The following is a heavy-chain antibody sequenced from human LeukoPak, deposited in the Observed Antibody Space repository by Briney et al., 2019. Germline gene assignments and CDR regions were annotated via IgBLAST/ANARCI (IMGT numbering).Heavy chain of an antibody. CDR2: INPNSGGT. Sequence: RASVKVSCKASGYTFTGYYMHWVRQATGQGLEWMGWINPNSGGTNYAQKFQGWVTMTRDTSISTAYMELSRLRSDDTAVYYCARSTGVDYGDYPGGYWGQGTLVTVSS. CDR1: GYTFTGYY. J-gene: IGHJ4*02. D-gene: IGHD4-17*01. V-gene: IGHV1-2*04. CDR3: ARSTGVDYGDYPGGY.